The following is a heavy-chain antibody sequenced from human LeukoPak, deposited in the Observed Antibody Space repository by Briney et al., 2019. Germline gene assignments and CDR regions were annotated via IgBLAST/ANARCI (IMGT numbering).Heavy chain of an antibody. CDR1: GFSFNTFA. V-gene: IGHV3-23*01. J-gene: IGHJ5*02. Sequence: PGGSLRLSCAASGFSFNTFAMTWVRQAPGKGLEWVSSISRSGDGTYYADSVKGRFTISRDNSKNTVSLQMNSLRAEDTAVYYCAKWALDQGGSAAGTLRFDPWGQGTLVTVSS. CDR3: AKWALDQGGSAAGTLRFDP. CDR2: ISRSGDGT. D-gene: IGHD6-13*01.